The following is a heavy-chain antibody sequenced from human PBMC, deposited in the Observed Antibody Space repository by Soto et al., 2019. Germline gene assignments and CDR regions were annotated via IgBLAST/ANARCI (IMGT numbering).Heavy chain of an antibody. Sequence: EVQLVESGGGLVKPGGSLRLSCAVSGFTFSNAWMTWIRQAPGKGLEWVGRIKSKRHGGTTDYAAPVKGRFTISRDDSTNTLYLQMDSLKIEDTAVYYCVTELVAYSDSNWGQGTLVTVSS. J-gene: IGHJ4*02. D-gene: IGHD3-22*01. CDR3: VTELVAYSDSN. CDR1: GFTFSNAW. CDR2: IKSKRHGGTT. V-gene: IGHV3-15*07.